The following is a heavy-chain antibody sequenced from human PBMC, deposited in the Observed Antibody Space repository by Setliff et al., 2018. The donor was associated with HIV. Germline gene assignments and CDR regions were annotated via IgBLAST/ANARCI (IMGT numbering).Heavy chain of an antibody. D-gene: IGHD6-6*01. CDR3: ARDLRVEQLRGFDP. CDR2: TYTSGST. V-gene: IGHV4-4*08. Sequence: PSETLSLTCTVSGGSISSYYWSWIRQPPGKGLEWIGYTYTSGSTNYNPSLKSRVTISVDTSKNQFSLKLSSVTAADTAVYYCARDLRVEQLRGFDPWGQGTLVTVSS. J-gene: IGHJ5*02. CDR1: GGSISSYY.